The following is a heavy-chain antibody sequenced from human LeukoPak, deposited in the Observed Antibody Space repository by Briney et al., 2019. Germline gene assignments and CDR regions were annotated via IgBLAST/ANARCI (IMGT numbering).Heavy chain of an antibody. Sequence: PRGSLRLSCAASGFTFSRYDMHWVRQATGKGLEWVSAIGTAGDTYYPGSVKGRFTISRENAKNSLYLQMNSLRAGDTAVYYCARQTTVGGLDYWGQGTLVTVSS. J-gene: IGHJ4*02. CDR1: GFTFSRYD. CDR3: ARQTTVGGLDY. D-gene: IGHD4-11*01. CDR2: IGTAGDT. V-gene: IGHV3-13*01.